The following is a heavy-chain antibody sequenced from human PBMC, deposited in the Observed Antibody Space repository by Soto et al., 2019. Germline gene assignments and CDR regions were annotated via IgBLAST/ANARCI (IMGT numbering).Heavy chain of an antibody. V-gene: IGHV3-15*01. CDR3: TTDIVVVPAADPTPDY. Sequence: PGGSLRLSCAASGFTVSNAWMSWVRQAPGKGLEWVGRIKSKTDGGTTDYAAPVKGRFTISRDDSKNTLYLQMNSLKTEDTAVYYCTTDIVVVPAADPTPDYWGQGTLVTVSS. CDR2: IKSKTDGGTT. D-gene: IGHD2-2*01. J-gene: IGHJ4*02. CDR1: GFTVSNAW.